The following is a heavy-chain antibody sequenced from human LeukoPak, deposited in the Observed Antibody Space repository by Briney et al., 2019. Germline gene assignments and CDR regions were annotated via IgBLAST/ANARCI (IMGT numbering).Heavy chain of an antibody. CDR3: ARSRSGYYEDY. J-gene: IGHJ4*02. V-gene: IGHV3-7*01. CDR2: IKEDGSEK. Sequence: PGGSLRLSCAASGFTFSNYWMSWVRQAPGKGLEWVANIKEDGSEKYYVDSVKGRFTISRDNAKNSLSLQVNSLSAEDTAVYYCARSRSGYYEDYWCQGTLVGVSS. CDR1: GFTFSNYW. D-gene: IGHD3-22*01.